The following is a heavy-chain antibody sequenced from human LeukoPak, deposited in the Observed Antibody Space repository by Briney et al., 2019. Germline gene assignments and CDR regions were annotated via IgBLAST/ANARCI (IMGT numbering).Heavy chain of an antibody. J-gene: IGHJ4*02. CDR2: IYYSGST. CDR1: GGSISSYY. Sequence: PSETLSLTCTVSGGSISSYYWSWIRQPPGKGLEWIGYIYYSGSTNYNPSLKSRVTISVDTSKNQFSLKLSSVTAADTAVYYCARGGNHTAMVNDQDRVFDYWGQGTLVTVSS. V-gene: IGHV4-59*01. CDR3: ARGGNHTAMVNDQDRVFDY. D-gene: IGHD5-18*01.